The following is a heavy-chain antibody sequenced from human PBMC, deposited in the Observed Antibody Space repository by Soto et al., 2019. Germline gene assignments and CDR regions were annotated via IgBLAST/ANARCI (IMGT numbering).Heavy chain of an antibody. Sequence: ASVKVSCEYSCYTFTSYGLSLFRHHTGQWLECMGWIIAYNSNTNYAQNFQGRLTMTTDTSTSTAYMELTSLRSDDTAVYYCASYDILTGYQHENYYYYYMEVWGKGTTVTVS. CDR2: IIAYNSNT. V-gene: IGHV1-18*01. CDR3: ASYDILTGYQHENYYYYYMEV. J-gene: IGHJ6*03. D-gene: IGHD3-9*01. CDR1: CYTFTSYG.